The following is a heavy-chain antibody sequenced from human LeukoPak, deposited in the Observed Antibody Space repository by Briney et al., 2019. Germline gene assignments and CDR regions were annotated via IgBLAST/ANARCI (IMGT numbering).Heavy chain of an antibody. D-gene: IGHD6-6*01. CDR1: GGSISSGSYY. CDR2: IYTSGST. CDR3: ARGDLKYSSSSDYYYYMDV. J-gene: IGHJ6*03. V-gene: IGHV4-61*02. Sequence: PSQTLSLTCTVSGGSISSGSYYWSWIRQPAGKGLEWIGRIYTSGSTNYNPSLKSRVTMSVDTSKNQFSLKLSSVTAADTAVYYCARGDLKYSSSSDYYYYMDVWGKGTTVTVSS.